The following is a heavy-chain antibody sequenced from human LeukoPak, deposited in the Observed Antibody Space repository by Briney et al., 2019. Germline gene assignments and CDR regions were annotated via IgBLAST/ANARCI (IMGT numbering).Heavy chain of an antibody. CDR3: ARIHVISGYDFEYYMDV. D-gene: IGHD5-12*01. V-gene: IGHV3-30*02. CDR1: GFTFSSYA. CDR2: IRYDGSKK. Sequence: GESLRLSCAASGFTFSSYAMHWVRQAPGKGLEWVTFIRYDGSKKYYADSVKGRFTISRDNSKNTLYLQMNSLRAEDTAVYYCARIHVISGYDFEYYMDVWGKGTTVTISS. J-gene: IGHJ6*03.